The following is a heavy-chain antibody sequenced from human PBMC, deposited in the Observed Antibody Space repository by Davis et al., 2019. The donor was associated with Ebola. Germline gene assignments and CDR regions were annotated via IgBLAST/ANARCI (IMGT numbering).Heavy chain of an antibody. CDR2: ISYDGSNK. CDR3: AKDGERQYQLLIYYYGMDV. V-gene: IGHV3-30*18. J-gene: IGHJ6*02. CDR1: GFTFSSYG. Sequence: GESLKISCAASGFTFSSYGMHWVRQAPGKGLEWVAVISYDGSNKYYADSVKGRFTISRDNSKNTLYLQMNSLRAEDTAVYYCAKDGERQYQLLIYYYGMDVWGQGTTVTVSS. D-gene: IGHD2-2*01.